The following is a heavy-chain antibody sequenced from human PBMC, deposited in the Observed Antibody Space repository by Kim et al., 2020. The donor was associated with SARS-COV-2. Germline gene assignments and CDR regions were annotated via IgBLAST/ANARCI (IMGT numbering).Heavy chain of an antibody. J-gene: IGHJ4*02. Sequence: SETLSLTCVVYGGSFSGYYWSWIRQPPGKGLEWIGEINHSGSTNYNPSLKSRVTISVDTSKNQFSLKLSSVTAADTAVYYCAGEGPCSGGSCYLPFDYWGQGTLVTVSS. V-gene: IGHV4-34*01. D-gene: IGHD2-15*01. CDR1: GGSFSGYY. CDR2: INHSGST. CDR3: AGEGPCSGGSCYLPFDY.